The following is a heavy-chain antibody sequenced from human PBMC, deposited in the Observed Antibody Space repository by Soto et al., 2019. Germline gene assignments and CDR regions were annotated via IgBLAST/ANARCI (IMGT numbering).Heavy chain of an antibody. V-gene: IGHV1-18*01. J-gene: IGHJ4*02. CDR1: GYTFTSYG. CDR3: ARRGVLPDY. Sequence: QVQLVQSGVEVKKPGASLKVSCKASGYTFTSYGITWVRQAPGQGLEWMGWISADNGVTNYAQKLQGRVTMTTDTSTTTAYMELRNLRSDDTALYYCARRGVLPDYWGQGTLVTVSS. D-gene: IGHD3-10*01. CDR2: ISADNGVT.